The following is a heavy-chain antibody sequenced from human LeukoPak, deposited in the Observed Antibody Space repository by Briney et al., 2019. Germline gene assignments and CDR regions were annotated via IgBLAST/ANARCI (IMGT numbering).Heavy chain of an antibody. V-gene: IGHV4-39*01. Sequence: SETLSLTCTVSGGSISSGGYYWSWIRQHPGKGLEWIGYIYYGGSTYYNPSLKSRVTISVDTSKNQFSLKLSSVTAADTAVYYCARQLIAAAGHNNWFDPWGQGTLVTVSS. CDR3: ARQLIAAAGHNNWFDP. J-gene: IGHJ5*02. CDR1: GGSISSGGYY. D-gene: IGHD6-13*01. CDR2: IYYGGST.